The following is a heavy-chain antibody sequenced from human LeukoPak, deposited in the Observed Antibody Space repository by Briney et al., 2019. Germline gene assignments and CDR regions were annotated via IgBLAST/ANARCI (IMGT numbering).Heavy chain of an antibody. J-gene: IGHJ4*02. V-gene: IGHV4-59*08. CDR2: MYYSGST. CDR1: GDSISSSY. Sequence: PSETLSLTCTVSGDSISSSYWSWIRQPPGKGLEWVGYMYYSGSTNYNPSLKSRVTISGDTSKNQFSLKLSSVTAADTAVYYCARHRGLKVAPDYWGQGTLVTVSS. CDR3: ARHRGLKVAPDY. D-gene: IGHD2-2*01.